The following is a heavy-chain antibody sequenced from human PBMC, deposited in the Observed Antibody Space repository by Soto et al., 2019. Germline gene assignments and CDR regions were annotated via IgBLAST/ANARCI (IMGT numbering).Heavy chain of an antibody. V-gene: IGHV3-30*04. CDR2: ILFDGSKE. Sequence: SLRLSCLVSGLPFSTSAMHWVRQAPGTRLEGGAVILFDGSKEYDADSVKGRFTISRDNSNNTLFLQMSSLRREDSALYYWARLQRYSYGSGIVQDFWGQGTPVTVSS. D-gene: IGHD5-18*01. J-gene: IGHJ4*02. CDR1: GLPFSTSA. CDR3: ARLQRYSYGSGIVQDF.